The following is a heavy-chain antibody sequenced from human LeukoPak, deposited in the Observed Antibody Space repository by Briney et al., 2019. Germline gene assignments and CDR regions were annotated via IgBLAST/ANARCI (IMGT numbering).Heavy chain of an antibody. D-gene: IGHD1-26*01. CDR3: ARALAWGGSSYSYYYMDV. J-gene: IGHJ6*03. CDR1: GYTFSDYD. Sequence: ASVKVSCKASGYTFSDYDINWVRQATGQGHEWMGWINPNSGNAGYAQKFQGRVTMTRNTSISTAYMELSSLRSEDTAVYYCARALAWGGSSYSYYYMDVWDKGTTVTVSS. V-gene: IGHV1-8*01. CDR2: INPNSGNA.